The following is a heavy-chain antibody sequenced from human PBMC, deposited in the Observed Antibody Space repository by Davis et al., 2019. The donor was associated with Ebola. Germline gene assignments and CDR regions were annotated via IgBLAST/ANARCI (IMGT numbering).Heavy chain of an antibody. D-gene: IGHD5-24*01. J-gene: IGHJ6*03. V-gene: IGHV3-30*03. Sequence: GESLKISCAASGFTLNTYGMHWVRQAPGKGLEWVTMISHDGNSRYYIDSVKGRFTISRDNSKNTLYLEMNSLESDDTAVYFCATFNWYYMDVWGKGTRVTVS. CDR3: ATFNWYYMDV. CDR2: ISHDGNSR. CDR1: GFTLNTYG.